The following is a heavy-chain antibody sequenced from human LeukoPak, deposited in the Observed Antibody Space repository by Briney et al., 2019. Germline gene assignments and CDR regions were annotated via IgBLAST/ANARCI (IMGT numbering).Heavy chain of an antibody. J-gene: IGHJ4*02. CDR2: ICGSDGNT. V-gene: IGHV3-23*01. D-gene: IGHD2-15*01. Sequence: PGGSLRLSCAASGFTFSSYAMSWVRQAPGKGLEWVSVICGSDGNTYYADSVKGRFTISRDNSKNTLYLQMNSLRAEDTAVYSCARGTHSGGSCYSPLDYWGQGTLVTVSS. CDR1: GFTFSSYA. CDR3: ARGTHSGGSCYSPLDY.